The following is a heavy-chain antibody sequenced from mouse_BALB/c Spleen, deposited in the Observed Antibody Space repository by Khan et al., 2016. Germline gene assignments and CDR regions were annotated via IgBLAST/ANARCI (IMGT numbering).Heavy chain of an antibody. CDR1: GYIFNEYI. CDR3: ARQAGNPHYAMDY. J-gene: IGHJ4*01. CDR2: FYPLSGSI. D-gene: IGHD2-1*01. V-gene: IGHV1-62-2*01. Sequence: QVQLQQSGAGLVKPGASVKLSCKASGYIFNEYIIHWVKQRSGLGLEWIGWFYPLSGSIKYDEKFKDKATLSADKSSSTVYMELSRLTSEDSAVYFFARQAGNPHYAMDYWGQGTSVTVSS.